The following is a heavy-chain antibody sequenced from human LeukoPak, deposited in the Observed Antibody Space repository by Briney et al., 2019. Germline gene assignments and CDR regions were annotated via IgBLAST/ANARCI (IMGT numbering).Heavy chain of an antibody. CDR1: GGSISSSSYY. J-gene: IGHJ3*02. CDR3: AGSHGVDSVFDI. Sequence: SETLSLTCTVSGGSISSSSYYWGWIRQPPGKGLEWIGSIYSSGSTYYNPSLKSRVTISVDTSKNQFSLKLSSVTAADTAVYYCAGSHGVDSVFDIWGQGTMATVSS. V-gene: IGHV4-39*01. CDR2: IYSSGST. D-gene: IGHD2-8*01.